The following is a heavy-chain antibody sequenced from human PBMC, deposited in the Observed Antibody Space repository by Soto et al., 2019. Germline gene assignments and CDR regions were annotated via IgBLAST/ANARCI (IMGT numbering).Heavy chain of an antibody. CDR2: IIPIFGTA. J-gene: IGHJ6*02. D-gene: IGHD3-10*01. Sequence: QVQLVQSGAEVKKPGSSVKFSCKASGGTFSSYAISWVRQAPGQGLEWMGGIIPIFGTANYAQKLQGRVTINADESTSTAYMELSSLRSEDTAVYYCARKRRGSGSYYNVIDYYGMDVWGQGTTVTVSS. CDR1: GGTFSSYA. CDR3: ARKRRGSGSYYNVIDYYGMDV. V-gene: IGHV1-69*01.